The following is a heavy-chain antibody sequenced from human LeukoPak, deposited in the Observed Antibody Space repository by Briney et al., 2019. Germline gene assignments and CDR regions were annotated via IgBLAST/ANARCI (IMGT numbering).Heavy chain of an antibody. CDR3: ARSPMVTGFLDY. J-gene: IGHJ4*02. D-gene: IGHD2-21*02. CDR1: GYTFTSYY. CDR2: INPSGGST. V-gene: IGHV1-46*01. Sequence: ASVKVSCKASGYTFTSYYMHWVLQAPGQGLEWMGIINPSGGSTSYAQKFQGRVTMTRDTSTSTVYMELSSLRSEDTAVYYCARSPMVTGFLDYWGQGTLVTVSS.